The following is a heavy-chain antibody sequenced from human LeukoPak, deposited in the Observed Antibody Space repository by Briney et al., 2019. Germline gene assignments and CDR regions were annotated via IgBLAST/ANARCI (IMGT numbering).Heavy chain of an antibody. J-gene: IGHJ4*02. CDR1: GYTFTSYG. CDR3: ARVEGGKFDY. D-gene: IGHD1-1*01. V-gene: IGHV1-8*02. CDR2: MNPNSGNT. Sequence: ASVKVSCKASGYTFTSYGISWVRQAPGQGLEWMGWMNPNSGNTGYAQKFQGRVTMTRNTSISTAYMELSSLRSEDTAVYYCARVEGGKFDYWGQGTLVTVSS.